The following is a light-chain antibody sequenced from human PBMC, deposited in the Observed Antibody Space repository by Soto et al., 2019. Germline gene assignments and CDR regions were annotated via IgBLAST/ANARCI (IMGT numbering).Light chain of an antibody. CDR3: QQYGGSPRT. CDR1: QSVSSNY. CDR2: GAS. V-gene: IGKV3-20*01. Sequence: EIVLTQSPGTLSLSPGERATLSCRASQSVSSNYLAWFQQKPGQAPRLVIYGASSRATGIPDRFSGSGSGTDFTLTISRLEPEDFAVYYCQQYGGSPRTFDQGTKVQIK. J-gene: IGKJ1*01.